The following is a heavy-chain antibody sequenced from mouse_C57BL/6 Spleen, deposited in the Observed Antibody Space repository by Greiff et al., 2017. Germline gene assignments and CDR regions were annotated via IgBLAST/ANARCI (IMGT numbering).Heavy chain of an antibody. V-gene: IGHV1-62-2*01. CDR1: GYTFTEYT. Sequence: VQLQESGAELVKPGASVKLSCKASGYTFTEYTIHWVKQRSGQGLEWIGWFYPGSGSKKYNEKFKDKATLTADKSSSTVYMERSRLTSEDSAVYVCARHGGLRYPGDYAMDYWGQGTSVTVSS. D-gene: IGHD2-12*01. J-gene: IGHJ4*01. CDR2: FYPGSGSK. CDR3: ARHGGLRYPGDYAMDY.